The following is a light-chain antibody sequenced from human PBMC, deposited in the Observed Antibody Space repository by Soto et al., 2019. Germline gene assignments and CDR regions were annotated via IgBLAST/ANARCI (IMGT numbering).Light chain of an antibody. CDR1: QSVGSD. CDR2: DIF. V-gene: IGKV3D-15*01. Sequence: EIVMPQSPATLSVSPGERATLSCRASQSVGSDLAWYQQKPGQAPRLVTYDIFTRAHGVPTRISGSGSGTEFTLTVSNLQSEDLAVYYCQQYNSWPLTFGGGTKVEIK. CDR3: QQYNSWPLT. J-gene: IGKJ4*01.